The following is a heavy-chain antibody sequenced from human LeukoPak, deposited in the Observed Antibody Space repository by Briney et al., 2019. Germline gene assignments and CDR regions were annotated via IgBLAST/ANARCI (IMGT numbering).Heavy chain of an antibody. V-gene: IGHV3-30*04. CDR1: GFTFSSYA. J-gene: IGHJ4*02. D-gene: IGHD6-13*01. CDR2: ISYDGSNK. CDR3: ARDRQAAGIFDDY. Sequence: GRSLRLSCAASGFTFSSYAMHWVRQAPGKGLEWVAVISYDGSNKDYADSVKGRFTISRDNSKNTLYLQMNSLRAEDTAVYYCARDRQAAGIFDDYWGQGTLVTVSS.